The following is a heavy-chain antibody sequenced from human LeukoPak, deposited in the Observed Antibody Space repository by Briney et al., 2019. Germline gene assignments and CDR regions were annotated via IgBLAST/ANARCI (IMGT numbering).Heavy chain of an antibody. V-gene: IGHV3-7*03. D-gene: IGHD6-19*01. J-gene: IGHJ4*02. CDR1: GFTFRKYW. CDR3: AKYGIVVAGKGLPDW. CDR2: INQDGSDK. Sequence: GGSLRLSCAASGFTFRKYWMSWFRQAPGRGLGGVANINQDGSDKYHVDSVKGRFTSSRDNAKNSLYLQMNSLRAEDTAVYYCAKYGIVVAGKGLPDWWGQGTLVTVSS.